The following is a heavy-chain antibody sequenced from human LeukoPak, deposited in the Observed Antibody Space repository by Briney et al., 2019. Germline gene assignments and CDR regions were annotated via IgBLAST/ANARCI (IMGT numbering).Heavy chain of an antibody. D-gene: IGHD6-19*01. J-gene: IGHJ5*02. CDR3: ARDDPSLGSGWNNWFDP. CDR2: IIPIFGTA. V-gene: IGHV1-69*13. Sequence: SVKVSCKASGGTFSSYAISWVRQAPGQGLEWMGGIIPIFGTANYAQKFQGRVTITADESTSTAYMELRSLRSDDTAVYYCARDDPSLGSGWNNWFDPWGQGTLVTVSS. CDR1: GGTFSSYA.